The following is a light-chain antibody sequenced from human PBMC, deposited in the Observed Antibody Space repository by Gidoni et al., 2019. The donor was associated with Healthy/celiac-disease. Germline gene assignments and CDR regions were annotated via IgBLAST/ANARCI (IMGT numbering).Light chain of an antibody. CDR3: QQYGSSPPFT. Sequence: EIVLTTSPATLSLSPRERATLSCRANQSVSSSYLALYQQKPGPAPRLLISGASSSATGIPDWFSCSGSGTYFTPTISRLEPEDFAVYYCQQYGSSPPFTFGPGTKVDI. V-gene: IGKV3-20*01. J-gene: IGKJ3*01. CDR2: GAS. CDR1: QSVSSSY.